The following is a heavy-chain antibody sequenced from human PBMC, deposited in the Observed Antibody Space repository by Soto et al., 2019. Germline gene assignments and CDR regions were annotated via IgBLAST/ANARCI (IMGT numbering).Heavy chain of an antibody. J-gene: IGHJ5*02. CDR1: GGTFSSYT. CDR2: IIPILGIA. CDR3: AREPPHRYCSSTSCRGWFDP. V-gene: IGHV1-69*08. D-gene: IGHD2-2*01. Sequence: QVQLVQSGAEVKKPGSSVKVSCKASGGTFSSYTISWVRQAPGQGLEWMGRIIPILGIANYAQKFQGRVTITADKSTSTAYMELSSLRSEDTAVYYCAREPPHRYCSSTSCRGWFDPWGQGTLVTVSS.